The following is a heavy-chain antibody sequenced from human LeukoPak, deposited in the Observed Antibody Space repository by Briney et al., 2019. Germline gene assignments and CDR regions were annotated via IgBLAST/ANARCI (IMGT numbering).Heavy chain of an antibody. CDR3: AKDSKTYSGSYGVDY. J-gene: IGHJ4*02. V-gene: IGHV3-30*02. Sequence: GGSLRLSCAASGFSFTDYYMHWVRQAPGKGLEWVAFIRYDGSNKYYADSVKGRFTISRDNSKNTLYLQMNSLRAEDTAVYYCAKDSKTYSGSYGVDYWGQGTLVTVSS. D-gene: IGHD1-26*01. CDR1: GFSFTDYY. CDR2: IRYDGSNK.